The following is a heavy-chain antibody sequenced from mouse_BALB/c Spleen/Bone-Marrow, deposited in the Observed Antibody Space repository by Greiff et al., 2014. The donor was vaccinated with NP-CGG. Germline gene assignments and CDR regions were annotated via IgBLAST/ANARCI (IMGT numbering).Heavy chain of an antibody. CDR2: ISSGGST. CDR1: GFTFSSYA. J-gene: IGHJ4*01. CDR3: ARGGGYYYAMDY. Sequence: EVQVEESGGGLVKPGGSLKLSCAASGFTFSSYAMSWVRQTPEKRLEWVASISSGGSTYYPDSVKGRFTISRDNARNILYLQMSSLRSEDTAMYYCARGGGYYYAMDYWGQGTSVTVSS. V-gene: IGHV5-6-5*01.